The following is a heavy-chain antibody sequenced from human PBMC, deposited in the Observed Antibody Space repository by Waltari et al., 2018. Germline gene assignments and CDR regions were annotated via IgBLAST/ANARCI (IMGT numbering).Heavy chain of an antibody. Sequence: QVQLVQSGAEVKKPGSSVKVSCKASGGTFSSYTISWVRQAPGQGLEWMGRIIPILGIANYAQKFQGRVTITADKSTSTAYMELSSLRSEDTAVYYCAREAGTTGYYYYGMDVWGQGTTVTVSS. V-gene: IGHV1-69*08. CDR1: GGTFSSYT. D-gene: IGHD1-7*01. CDR3: AREAGTTGYYYYGMDV. CDR2: IIPILGIA. J-gene: IGHJ6*02.